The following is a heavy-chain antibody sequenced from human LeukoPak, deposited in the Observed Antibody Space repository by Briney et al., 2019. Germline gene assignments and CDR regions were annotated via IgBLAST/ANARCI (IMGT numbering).Heavy chain of an antibody. V-gene: IGHV4-39*01. CDR1: GGSISSNNYH. CDR2: IYHRGDT. J-gene: IGHJ5*02. CDR3: ARVVGGSYLRWLDP. Sequence: SETLSLTCNVSGGSISSNNYHWGWIRQTPGKGLEWIANIYHRGDTYYNPSLKSRVTISVDTSKNQFSLKVNSVTAADTAVYYCARVVGGSYLRWLDPWGQGTLVTVSS. D-gene: IGHD1-26*01.